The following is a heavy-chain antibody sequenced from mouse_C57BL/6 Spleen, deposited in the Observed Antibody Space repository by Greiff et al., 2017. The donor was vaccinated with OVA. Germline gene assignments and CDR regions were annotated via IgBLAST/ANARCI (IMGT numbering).Heavy chain of an antibody. V-gene: IGHV14-2*01. D-gene: IGHD1-1*01. J-gene: IGHJ4*01. CDR2: IDPEDGEP. CDR3: ARTTTVVGGAMDY. CDR1: GFNIKDYY. Sequence: VQLQQSGAELVKPGASVKLSCTASGFNIKDYYMHWVKQRTEQGLEWIGRIDPEDGEPKYAPKFQGKATITADTSSNTAYLQLSSLTSEDTAVYYCARTTTVVGGAMDYWGQGTSVTVSS.